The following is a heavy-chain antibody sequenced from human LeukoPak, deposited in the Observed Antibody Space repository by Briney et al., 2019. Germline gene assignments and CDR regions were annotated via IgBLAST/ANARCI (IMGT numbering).Heavy chain of an antibody. J-gene: IGHJ4*02. Sequence: GGSLRLSCAASGFTFSSYAMSWVRQAPGKGLEWVSTISGSGGSTYYADSVKGRFTISRDNSKNTLSLQMNSLRAEDTAVYYCAKEGYSSGWLLKGVFDYWGQGTLVTVSS. CDR1: GFTFSSYA. D-gene: IGHD6-19*01. CDR3: AKEGYSSGWLLKGVFDY. V-gene: IGHV3-23*01. CDR2: ISGSGGST.